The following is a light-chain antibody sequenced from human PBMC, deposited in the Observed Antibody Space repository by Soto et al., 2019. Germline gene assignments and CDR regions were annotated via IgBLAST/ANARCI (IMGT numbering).Light chain of an antibody. CDR1: QFIGTK. J-gene: IGKJ1*01. V-gene: IGKV3-15*01. CDR2: DAS. Sequence: EVVMTQSPATLSVSPGERAALSCRSSQFIGTKLAWYQQKVGQAPRLLIYDASTRATGCPGRFSGSGSGTEFTLIISSLQAEDFAVYYCQHYNKWLWTFGQGTRWIS. CDR3: QHYNKWLWT.